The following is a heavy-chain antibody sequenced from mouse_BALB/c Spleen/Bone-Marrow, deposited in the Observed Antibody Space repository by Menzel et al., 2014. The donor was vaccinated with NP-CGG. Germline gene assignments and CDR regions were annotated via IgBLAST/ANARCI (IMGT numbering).Heavy chain of an antibody. Sequence: QVQLQQSGPELVRPGVSVKISCKGSGYTFTDYAMHWVKRSHARSLGWIGLISTFSGNTNYNQKFKGKATMTVDKSSSTAYMELARLTSEDSAIYYCARGDYWYDETMDYWGQGTSVTVSS. V-gene: IGHV1S137*01. J-gene: IGHJ4*01. D-gene: IGHD2-14*01. CDR2: ISTFSGNT. CDR3: ARGDYWYDETMDY. CDR1: GYTFTDYA.